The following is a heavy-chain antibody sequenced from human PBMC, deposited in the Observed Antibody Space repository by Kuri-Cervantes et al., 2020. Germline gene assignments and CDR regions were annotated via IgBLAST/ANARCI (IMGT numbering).Heavy chain of an antibody. CDR2: ISSSSSTI. CDR3: ARADYGDYVDYYYYMDV. Sequence: GGSLRLSCAASGFTFSSYSMNWVRQAPGKGLEWVSYISSSSSTIYYADSVKGRFTISRDNAKNSLYLQMNSLRAEDTAVYYCARADYGDYVDYYYYMDVWGKGTTVTVSS. CDR1: GFTFSSYS. J-gene: IGHJ6*03. D-gene: IGHD4-17*01. V-gene: IGHV3-48*01.